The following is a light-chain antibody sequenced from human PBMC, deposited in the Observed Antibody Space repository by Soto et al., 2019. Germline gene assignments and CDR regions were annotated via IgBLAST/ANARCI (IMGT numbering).Light chain of an antibody. Sequence: QSVLTQPASVSGSPGQSITISCTGTSSDVGSYNLVSWYQKHPGKAPKLMIYDVRNRPSGISNRFSGSKSGNTASLTISGLQAEDEADYYCSSYTTSSTFYVFGTGTRSPS. J-gene: IGLJ1*01. CDR1: SSDVGSYNL. V-gene: IGLV2-14*02. CDR2: DVR. CDR3: SSYTTSSTFYV.